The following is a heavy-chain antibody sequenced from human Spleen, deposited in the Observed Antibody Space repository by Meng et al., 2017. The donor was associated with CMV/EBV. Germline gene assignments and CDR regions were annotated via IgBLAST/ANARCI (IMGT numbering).Heavy chain of an antibody. J-gene: IGHJ4*02. CDR3: ARGYCSGGTCQTFDY. V-gene: IGHV3-72*01. CDR2: TRNKANSYTT. Sequence: FTLSDHYIDWVRQAPGKGLEWVGRTRNKANSYTTEYAASAKGRFTIVRDDSKNSVYLQMNSLKTEDTAVYYCARGYCSGGTCQTFDYWGQGTLVTVSS. D-gene: IGHD2-15*01. CDR1: FTLSDHY.